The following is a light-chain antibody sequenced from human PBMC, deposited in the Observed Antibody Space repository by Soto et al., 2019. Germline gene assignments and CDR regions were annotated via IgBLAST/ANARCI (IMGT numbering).Light chain of an antibody. CDR2: ATS. V-gene: IGKV1-27*01. CDR3: QKYNSSPLT. CDR1: QGIAPY. J-gene: IGKJ4*01. Sequence: DVQMTQSPSSLSAFVGDRATITCRASQGIAPYLAWFQQKPGKVPKLLIYATSTLQSGVPSRFSGSGSGTDFTLTITSLQPEDVATYYCQKYNSSPLTFGGGTKV.